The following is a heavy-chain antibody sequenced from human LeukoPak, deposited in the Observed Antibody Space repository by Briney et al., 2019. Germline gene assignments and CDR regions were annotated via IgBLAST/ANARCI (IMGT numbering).Heavy chain of an antibody. D-gene: IGHD3-9*01. CDR1: GYTFTSYG. J-gene: IGHJ2*01. V-gene: IGHV1-18*01. Sequence: ASVKVSCKASGYTFTSYGISWVRQAPGQGLEWMGWISAYNGNTSYAQKLQGRVTMTTDTSTSTAYMELRSLRSDDTAVYYCARGASDILTGYSNAFQWYFDLWGRGTLVTVSS. CDR2: ISAYNGNT. CDR3: ARGASDILTGYSNAFQWYFDL.